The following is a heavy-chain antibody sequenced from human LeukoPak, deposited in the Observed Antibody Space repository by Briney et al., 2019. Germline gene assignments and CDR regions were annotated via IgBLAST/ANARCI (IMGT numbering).Heavy chain of an antibody. CDR2: INPNSGGT. Sequence: ASVKASCKASGYTFTGYYMHWVRQAPGQGLEWMGWINPNSGGTNYAQKFQGRVTMTRDTSISTAYMELSRLRSDDTAVYYCARAGYSSGPNDYWGQGTLVTVSS. J-gene: IGHJ4*02. CDR3: ARAGYSSGPNDY. CDR1: GYTFTGYY. V-gene: IGHV1-2*02. D-gene: IGHD6-19*01.